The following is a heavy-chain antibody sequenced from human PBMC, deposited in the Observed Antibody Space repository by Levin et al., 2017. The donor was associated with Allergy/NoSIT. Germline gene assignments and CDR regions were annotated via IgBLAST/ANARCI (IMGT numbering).Heavy chain of an antibody. CDR3: AKKGTVRSGPPFHFDF. D-gene: IGHD2/OR15-2a*01. CDR2: TSSSGGDT. CDR1: GFTFSSST. Sequence: LSLTCVASGFTFSSSTMNWVRQAPGKGLEWVSTTSSSGGDTHYADSVRGRFTISRDNSKNTLYLQMNSLRAEDTALYYCAKKGTVRSGPPFHFDFWGQGTLVTVSS. J-gene: IGHJ4*02. V-gene: IGHV3-23*01.